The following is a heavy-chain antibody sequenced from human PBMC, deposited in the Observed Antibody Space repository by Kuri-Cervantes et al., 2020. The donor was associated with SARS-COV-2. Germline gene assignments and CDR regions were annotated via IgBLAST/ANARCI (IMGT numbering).Heavy chain of an antibody. CDR2: IWYDGSNK. J-gene: IGHJ5*02. CDR1: GFTFSSCG. Sequence: GGSLRLSCAASGFTFSSCGMHWVRQAPGKGLEWVAVIWYDGSNKYYADSVKGRCTISRDNDKSALFLQVNSLRAEDTAFYHCARHWRATIAEPFDAWGQGTLVTVSS. D-gene: IGHD4/OR15-4a*01. V-gene: IGHV3-33*03. CDR3: ARHWRATIAEPFDA.